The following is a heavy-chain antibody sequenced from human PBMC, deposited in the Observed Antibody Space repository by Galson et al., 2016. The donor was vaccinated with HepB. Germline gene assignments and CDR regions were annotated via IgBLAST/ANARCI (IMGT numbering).Heavy chain of an antibody. Sequence: SVKVSCKASGYIFTDFYIHWVRQAPGRGLEWMGSINPHSGDANYAQKFQGWLTMTRDTSTGTAYMELNRLRSDDTAIYYCASPGYFDGTFYRDWFDPWGQGTLVIASS. CDR1: GYIFTDFY. D-gene: IGHD3-22*01. V-gene: IGHV1-2*04. CDR2: INPHSGDA. CDR3: ASPGYFDGTFYRDWFDP. J-gene: IGHJ5*02.